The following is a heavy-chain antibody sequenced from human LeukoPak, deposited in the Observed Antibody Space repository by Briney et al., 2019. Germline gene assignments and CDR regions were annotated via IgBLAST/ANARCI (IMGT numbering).Heavy chain of an antibody. CDR1: GYSFNSYW. D-gene: IGHD3-3*01. Sequence: HGESLKISCKGSGYSFNSYWIGWVRQMPGKGLEWMGIIYPSDSDTRYSPSFQGQVTISADKSISTAYLQWSSLQASDTAMYYCARHPEYDFWSSWGSYYYGMDVWGQGTTVTVSS. CDR3: ARHPEYDFWSSWGSYYYGMDV. V-gene: IGHV5-51*01. CDR2: IYPSDSDT. J-gene: IGHJ6*02.